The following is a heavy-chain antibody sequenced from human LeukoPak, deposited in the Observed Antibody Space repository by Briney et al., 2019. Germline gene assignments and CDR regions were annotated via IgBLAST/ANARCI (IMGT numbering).Heavy chain of an antibody. Sequence: ASVKGSCKASGYTFSDYYIHWVRQAPGQGLEWMGWVNPIRGGTQYAPQFLGRVTMTRDKSSSTAYMELRRMRSDDTGVYYCARATPCYYGGIVDYFLEYFQH. D-gene: IGHD3-22*01. CDR2: VNPIRGGT. CDR1: GYTFSDYY. J-gene: IGHJ1*01. V-gene: IGHV1-2*02. CDR3: ARATPCYYGGIVDYFLEYFQH.